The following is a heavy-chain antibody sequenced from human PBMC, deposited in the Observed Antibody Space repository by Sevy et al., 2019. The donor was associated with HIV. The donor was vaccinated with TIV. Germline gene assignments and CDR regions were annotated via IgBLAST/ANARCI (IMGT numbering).Heavy chain of an antibody. CDR1: GFTFRRHW. CDR2: INRDGSST. V-gene: IGHV3-74*01. D-gene: IGHD3-10*01. Sequence: GGSLRLSCAASGFTFRRHWMHWVRLAPGKGLGWVSHINRDGSSTIYADSVKGRFTISRDNPKNTVYLQMNSLRAEDTAVYYCARDRVYAFDRWGQGTMVTVSS. CDR3: ARDRVYAFDR. J-gene: IGHJ3*01.